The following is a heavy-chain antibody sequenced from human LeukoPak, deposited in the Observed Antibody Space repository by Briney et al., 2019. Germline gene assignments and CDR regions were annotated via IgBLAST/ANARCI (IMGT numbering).Heavy chain of an antibody. Sequence: GGSLRLSCAASGFTFSTYEINWVRQAPGKGLEWVSSIDSSGGYMFYADSVKGRFIISRDNAKDSLYLQMNSLRVEDTAVYYCLRGDRRDYWGQGTLVTVSS. CDR2: IDSSGGYM. CDR3: LRGDRRDY. V-gene: IGHV3-21*06. J-gene: IGHJ4*02. CDR1: GFTFSTYE.